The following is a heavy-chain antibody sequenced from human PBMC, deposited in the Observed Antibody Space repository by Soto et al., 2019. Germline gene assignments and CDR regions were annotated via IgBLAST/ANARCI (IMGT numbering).Heavy chain of an antibody. Sequence: QVQVVESGGGLVKAGGSLRLSCAASGFTFSDYYMSWIRQAPGKGLEWVSFISSSGDSTKYADFVKGRFTISRDNAKNSLYLQLNSLRAEDTVVYYCARGGVKGTTSRGQVYNWGQGTLVTVSS. CDR3: ARGGVKGTTSRGQVYN. CDR1: GFTFSDYY. CDR2: ISSSGDST. V-gene: IGHV3-11*06. J-gene: IGHJ4*02. D-gene: IGHD1-7*01.